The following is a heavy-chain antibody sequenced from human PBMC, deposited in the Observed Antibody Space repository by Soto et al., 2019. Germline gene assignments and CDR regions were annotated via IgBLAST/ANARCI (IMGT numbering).Heavy chain of an antibody. CDR3: GRDGGVQARFDP. J-gene: IGHJ5*02. Sequence: QVQLVQSGAEVKKPGASVKVSCKASGYTFTSHGISWVRQAPGQGLEWMGWISAYNGNTNYAQKLQGRVTMTTDTSTSRADTEVRCLRTDDTAVYYWGRDGGVQARFDPWGQGTLVTVSS. CDR2: ISAYNGNT. CDR1: GYTFTSHG. D-gene: IGHD1-1*01. V-gene: IGHV1-18*01.